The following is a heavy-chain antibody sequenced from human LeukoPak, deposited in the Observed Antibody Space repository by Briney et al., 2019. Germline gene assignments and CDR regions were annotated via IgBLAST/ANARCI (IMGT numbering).Heavy chain of an antibody. D-gene: IGHD4-17*01. CDR3: AKLPTTVTTMGWFDP. V-gene: IGHV3-30*18. CDR2: ISYDGSNK. CDR1: GFTFSSYG. J-gene: IGHJ5*02. Sequence: PGGSLRLSCAASGFTFSSYGMHWVRQAPGKGLEWVAVISYDGSNKYYADSVKGRFTISRDNSKNTLYLQMNSLRAEDTAVYYCAKLPTTVTTMGWFDPWGQGTLVTVSS.